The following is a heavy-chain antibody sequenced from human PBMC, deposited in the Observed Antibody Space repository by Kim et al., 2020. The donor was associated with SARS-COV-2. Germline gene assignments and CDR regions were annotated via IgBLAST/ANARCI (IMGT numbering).Heavy chain of an antibody. J-gene: IGHJ3*02. V-gene: IGHV5-10-1*01. CDR2: IDPSDSYT. D-gene: IGHD5-18*01. CDR3: ARHVEDTAMVNAFDI. Sequence: GESLKISCKGSGYSFTSYWISWVRQMPGKGLEWMGRIDPSDSYTNYSPSFQGHVTISADKSISTAYLQWSSLKASDTAMYYCARHVEDTAMVNAFDIWGQGTMVTVSS. CDR1: GYSFTSYW.